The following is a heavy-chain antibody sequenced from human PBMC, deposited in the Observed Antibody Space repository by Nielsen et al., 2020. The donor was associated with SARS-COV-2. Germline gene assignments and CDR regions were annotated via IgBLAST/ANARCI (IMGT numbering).Heavy chain of an antibody. CDR2: IYSGGST. D-gene: IGHD3-3*01. V-gene: IGHV3-66*01. J-gene: IGHJ4*02. Sequence: GESLKISCAASGFTLTSYAMTWVRQAPGKGLEWVSVIYSGGSTYYADSVKGRFTISRDNSNNTLFLQMDSLTADDTAVYFCARLSNFWSGYNDYWGQGTLVIVSS. CDR1: GFTLTSYA. CDR3: ARLSNFWSGYNDY.